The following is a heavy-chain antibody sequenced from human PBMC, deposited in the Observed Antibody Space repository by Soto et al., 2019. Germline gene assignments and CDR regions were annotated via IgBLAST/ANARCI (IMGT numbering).Heavy chain of an antibody. V-gene: IGHV5-51*01. CDR2: IYPGDSDT. J-gene: IGHJ6*02. CDR1: GYSFTSYW. D-gene: IGHD3-3*01. Sequence: GESLKISCTGSGYSFTSYWIGWVRQMPGKGLEWMGIIYPGDSDTRYSPSFQGQVTISADKSISTAYLQWSSLKASDTAMYYCARSGYYMNYYYGMDVWGQGTTVTVSS. CDR3: ARSGYYMNYYYGMDV.